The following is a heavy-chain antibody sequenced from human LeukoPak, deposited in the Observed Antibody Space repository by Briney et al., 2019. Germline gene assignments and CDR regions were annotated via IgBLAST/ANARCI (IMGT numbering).Heavy chain of an antibody. J-gene: IGHJ5*02. V-gene: IGHV3-48*03. CDR3: ARDRGYCSGGSCYPWWFDP. Sequence: GGSLRPSCAASGFTFSSYEMNWVRQAPGKGLEWVSYISSSGSTIYYADSVKGRFTISRDNAKNSLYLQMNSLRAEDTAVYYCARDRGYCSGGSCYPWWFDPWGQGTLVTVSS. CDR1: GFTFSSYE. D-gene: IGHD2-15*01. CDR2: ISSSGSTI.